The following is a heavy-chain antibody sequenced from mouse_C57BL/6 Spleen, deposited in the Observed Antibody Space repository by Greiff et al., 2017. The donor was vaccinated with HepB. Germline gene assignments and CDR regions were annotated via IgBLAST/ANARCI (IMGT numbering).Heavy chain of an antibody. CDR2: IYPGNSDT. D-gene: IGHD1-1*01. V-gene: IGHV1-5*01. Sequence: EVQLQQSGTVLARPGASVKMSCKTSGYTFTSYWMHWVKQRPGQGLEWRGAIYPGNSDTSYNQKFKGKAKLTAVTSASTAYIELSSLTNEDSAVYYCTRERITTVASPYFDYWGQGTTLTVSS. J-gene: IGHJ2*01. CDR1: GYTFTSYW. CDR3: TRERITTVASPYFDY.